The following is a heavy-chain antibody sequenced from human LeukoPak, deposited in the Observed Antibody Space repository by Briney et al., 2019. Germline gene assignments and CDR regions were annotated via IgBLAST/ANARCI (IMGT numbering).Heavy chain of an antibody. J-gene: IGHJ4*02. CDR2: ISGSGLNT. CDR1: GFTFSSYA. D-gene: IGHD1-26*01. V-gene: IGHV3-23*01. CDR3: AKDRSGSYYGTFDY. Sequence: GGSLRLSCAASGFTFSSYAMSWVPQAPGKGLEWLSAISGSGLNTYYADSVKGRFTISRDNSKNTLYLQMNSLRAEDTAVYYCAKDRSGSYYGTFDYWGQGTLVTVSS.